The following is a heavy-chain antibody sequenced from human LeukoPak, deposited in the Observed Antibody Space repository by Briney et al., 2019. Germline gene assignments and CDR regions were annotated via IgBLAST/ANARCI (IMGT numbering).Heavy chain of an antibody. CDR1: GYTFTGYY. CDR2: INPNSGGT. J-gene: IGHJ5*02. Sequence: VASVKVSCKASGYTFTGYYMHWVRQAPGQGLEWTGWINPNSGGTNYAQKFQGRVTMTRDTSISTAYMELSRLRSDDTAVYYCARRSSGTDSTRFDPWGQGTLVTVSS. CDR3: ARRSSGTDSTRFDP. D-gene: IGHD1-26*01. V-gene: IGHV1-2*02.